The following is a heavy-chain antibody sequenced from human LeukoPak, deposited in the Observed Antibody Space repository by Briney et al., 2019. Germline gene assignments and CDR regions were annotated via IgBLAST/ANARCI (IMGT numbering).Heavy chain of an antibody. CDR1: GGSISSYY. J-gene: IGHJ4*02. V-gene: IGHV4-59*01. Sequence: SETLSLTCTVSGGSISSYYWSWIRQPPGKGLEWIGYIYYSGSTNYNPSLKSRVTISVDTPKNQFSLKLRSVTAADTAVYYCARGWRELLFRGQGTLVTVSS. D-gene: IGHD1-26*01. CDR2: IYYSGST. CDR3: ARGWRELLF.